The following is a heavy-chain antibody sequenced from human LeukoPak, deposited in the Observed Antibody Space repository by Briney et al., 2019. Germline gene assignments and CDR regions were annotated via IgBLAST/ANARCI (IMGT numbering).Heavy chain of an antibody. CDR1: GYTFTGYY. CDR3: AIPNYYDSSGYYHDAFDI. Sequence: ASVKVSCKASGYTFTGYYMHWVRQAPGQQLEGMGWINPNSGGTNYAQKFQGRVTMTRDTSISTAYMELSRLRSDDTAVYYCAIPNYYDSSGYYHDAFDIWGQGTMVTVSS. J-gene: IGHJ3*02. CDR2: INPNSGGT. D-gene: IGHD3-22*01. V-gene: IGHV1-2*02.